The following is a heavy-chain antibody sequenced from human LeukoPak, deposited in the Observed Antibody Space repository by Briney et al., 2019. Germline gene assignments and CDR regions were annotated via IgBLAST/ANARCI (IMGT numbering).Heavy chain of an antibody. CDR2: IWYDGSNK. CDR3: ARAGYGDPHFDF. Sequence: GGSLRLSCAAPGFMFSSYGMQWVRQAPGKGLEWVAAIWYDGSNKYYGDSVKGRFTISRDNSKNTLYLQMNSLRAEDTAAYYCARAGYGDPHFDFWGQGTLVTVSS. CDR1: GFMFSSYG. V-gene: IGHV3-33*01. D-gene: IGHD4-17*01. J-gene: IGHJ4*02.